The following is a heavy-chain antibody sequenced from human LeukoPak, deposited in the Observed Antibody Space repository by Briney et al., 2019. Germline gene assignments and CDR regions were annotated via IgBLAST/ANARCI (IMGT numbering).Heavy chain of an antibody. J-gene: IGHJ4*02. V-gene: IGHV3-30*18. CDR3: AKDHLSGSFDY. CDR2: ISYDGSNK. CDR1: GFTFSSYG. D-gene: IGHD3-10*01. Sequence: AGGSLRLSCAASGFTFSSYGMPWVRQAPGKGLEWVAVISYDGSNKYYADSVKGRFTISRDNSKNTLYLQMNSLRAEDTAVYYCAKDHLSGSFDYWGQGTLVTVSS.